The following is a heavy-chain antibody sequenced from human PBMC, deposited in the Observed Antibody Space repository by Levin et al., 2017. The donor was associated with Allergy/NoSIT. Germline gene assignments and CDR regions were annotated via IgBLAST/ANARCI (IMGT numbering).Heavy chain of an antibody. CDR3: ATMVRGVIIRPYFDY. CDR1: GFTFSSYA. V-gene: IGHV3-23*01. J-gene: IGHJ4*02. Sequence: GGSLRLSCAASGFTFSSYAMSWVRQAPGKGLEWVSAISGSGGSTYYADSVKGRFTISRDNSKNTLYLQMNSLRAEDTAVYYCATMVRGVIIRPYFDYWGQGTLVTVSS. CDR2: ISGSGGST. D-gene: IGHD3-10*01.